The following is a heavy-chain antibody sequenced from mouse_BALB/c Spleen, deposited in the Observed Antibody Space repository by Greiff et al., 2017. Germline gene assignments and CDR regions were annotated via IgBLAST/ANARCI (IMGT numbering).Heavy chain of an antibody. J-gene: IGHJ2*01. D-gene: IGHD2-3*01. Sequence: EVQGVESGGGLVKPGGSLKLSCAASGFTFSSYAMSWVRQTPEKRLEWVASISSGGSTYYPDSVKGRFTISRDNARNILYLQMSSLRSEDTAMYYCARAYDPYYFDYWGQGTTLTVSS. CDR1: GFTFSSYA. CDR3: ARAYDPYYFDY. V-gene: IGHV5-6-5*01. CDR2: ISSGGST.